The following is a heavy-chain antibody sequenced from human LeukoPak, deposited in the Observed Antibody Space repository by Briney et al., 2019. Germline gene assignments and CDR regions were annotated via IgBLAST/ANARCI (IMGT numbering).Heavy chain of an antibody. V-gene: IGHV4-34*01. CDR3: ARGKQWLVRGVWFDP. J-gene: IGHJ5*02. D-gene: IGHD6-19*01. CDR2: INHSGST. Sequence: SETLSLTCTVSGGSISSYYWSWIRQPPGKGLEWIGEINHSGSTNYNPSLKSRVAISVDTSKNQFSLKLSSVTAADTAVYYCARGKQWLVRGVWFDPWGQGTLVTVSS. CDR1: GGSISSYY.